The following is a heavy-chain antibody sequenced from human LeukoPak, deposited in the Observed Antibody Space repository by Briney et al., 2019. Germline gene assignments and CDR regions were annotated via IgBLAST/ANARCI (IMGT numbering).Heavy chain of an antibody. CDR3: ARHRELVLLWFGVNAFDI. CDR2: IYYSGST. Sequence: PSETLSLTCTVSGGSISSSSYYWGWIRQPPGKGLEWIGSIYYSGSTYYNPSLKSRVTISVDTSKNQFSLKLSSVTAADTAVYYCARHRELVLLWFGVNAFDIWGQGTMVTVSS. CDR1: GGSISSSSYY. D-gene: IGHD3-10*01. V-gene: IGHV4-39*07. J-gene: IGHJ3*02.